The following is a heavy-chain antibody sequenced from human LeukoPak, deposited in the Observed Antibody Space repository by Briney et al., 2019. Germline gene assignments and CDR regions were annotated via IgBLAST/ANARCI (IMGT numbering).Heavy chain of an antibody. CDR3: ARGIVVVTASKRWFDP. CDR2: IYYSGST. D-gene: IGHD2-21*02. Sequence: SEALSLTCTVSGGSISSYYWSWIRQPPGKGLEWIGYIYYSGSTNYNPSLKSRVTISVDTSKNQFSLKLSSVTAADTAVYYCARGIVVVTASKRWFDPWGQGTLVTVSS. J-gene: IGHJ5*02. CDR1: GGSISSYY. V-gene: IGHV4-59*01.